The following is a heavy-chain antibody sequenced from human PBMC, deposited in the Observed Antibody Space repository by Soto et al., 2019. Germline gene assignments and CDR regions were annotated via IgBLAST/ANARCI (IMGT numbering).Heavy chain of an antibody. CDR3: ARDREENEYYYDSSGYYERSDAFDI. CDR1: GGTLRRYYT. D-gene: IGHD3-22*01. Sequence: QVQLVQSGAEVKKPGSSVKVSCKASGGTLRRYYTISWVRQAPGQGLEWMGRITPILGISNYAQNFQGRVTITADKSTSTAYMELSSLRSEDTAVYYCARDREENEYYYDSSGYYERSDAFDIWGQGTMVTVSS. CDR2: ITPILGIS. J-gene: IGHJ3*02. V-gene: IGHV1-69*08.